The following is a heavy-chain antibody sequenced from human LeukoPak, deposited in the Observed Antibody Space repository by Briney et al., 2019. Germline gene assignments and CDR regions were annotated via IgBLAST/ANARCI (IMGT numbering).Heavy chain of an antibody. CDR3: ARDKGLPQAFDI. V-gene: IGHV4-59*01. D-gene: IGHD5/OR15-5a*01. Sequence: PSETLSLTCTVSGGSISSFYWSWIPQPPGKGLEYIGYSSYSETTSYNPTLKSRLTISVDTHKHQFSLKVTSETAADTAVYFCARDKGLPQAFDIWGQGTMVSVSS. CDR2: SSYSETT. CDR1: GGSISSFY. J-gene: IGHJ3*02.